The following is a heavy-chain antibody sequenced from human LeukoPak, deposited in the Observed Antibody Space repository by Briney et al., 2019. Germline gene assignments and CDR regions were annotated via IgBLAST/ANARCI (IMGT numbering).Heavy chain of an antibody. CDR2: MNPNSGNT. D-gene: IGHD3-3*01. J-gene: IGHJ5*02. Sequence: VSVKVSCKASGYTFTSYDINWVRQATGQGLEWMGWMNPNSGNTGYAQKFRGRVTITRNTSISTAYMELSSLRSEDTAVYYCARGGRITIFGVVIRGNWFDPWGQGTLVTVSS. CDR3: ARGGRITIFGVVIRGNWFDP. CDR1: GYTFTSYD. V-gene: IGHV1-8*03.